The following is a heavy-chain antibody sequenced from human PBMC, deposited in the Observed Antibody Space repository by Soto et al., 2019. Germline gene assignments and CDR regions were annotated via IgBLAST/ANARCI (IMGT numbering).Heavy chain of an antibody. CDR1: GFTFSSYW. Sequence: EVQLVESGGGLVQPGGSLRLSCAASGFTFSSYWMHWVRQAPGKGLVWVSRINTDGSRISYADSVKGRFTISRDNAKNTLYLQMNRLRAEDTAIYYCARGIMYLYGMDVWGKGTTVTVSS. J-gene: IGHJ6*04. CDR2: INTDGSRI. V-gene: IGHV3-74*01. CDR3: ARGIMYLYGMDV. D-gene: IGHD3-16*01.